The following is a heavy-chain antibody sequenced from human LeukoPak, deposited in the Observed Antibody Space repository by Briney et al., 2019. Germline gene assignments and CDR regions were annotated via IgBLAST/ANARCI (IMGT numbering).Heavy chain of an antibody. CDR2: INPNSGGT. CDR1: GYTFTGYY. CDR3: ARGYCSSTSCYADWFDP. D-gene: IGHD2-2*01. V-gene: IGHV1-2*02. J-gene: IGHJ5*02. Sequence: ASVKVSCKASGYTFTGYYMHWVRQAPGQGLEWMGWINPNSGGTNYAQKFQGRVTMTRDTSISTAYMELSRLRSDDTAVYYCARGYCSSTSCYADWFDPWGQGTLVTVPS.